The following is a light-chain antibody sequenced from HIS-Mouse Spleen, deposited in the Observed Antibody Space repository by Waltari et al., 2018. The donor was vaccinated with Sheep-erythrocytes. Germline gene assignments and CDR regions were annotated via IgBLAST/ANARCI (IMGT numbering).Light chain of an antibody. CDR2: EGS. V-gene: IGLV2-23*01. CDR1: SSDVASYNL. Sequence: QSALTQPASVSGSPGKSITISCTGTSSDVASYNLVSWYQQHPGKAPKLMIYEGSKRPSGVSNRFSGSKSGNTAALTISGLQAEDEADYYCCSYAGSSTPWVFGGGTKLTVL. J-gene: IGLJ3*02. CDR3: CSYAGSSTPWV.